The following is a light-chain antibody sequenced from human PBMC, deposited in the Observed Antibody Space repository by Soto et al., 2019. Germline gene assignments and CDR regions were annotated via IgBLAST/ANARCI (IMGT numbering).Light chain of an antibody. Sequence: DIQMTQSPSTLSASVGDRVTITCRASESIDSWLAWHQQKPGRAPKLLISKASSLESGVPSRFSGSGFGTEFTLTISSLQPEDFATYYCQQYNSYRAFGQGTMV. J-gene: IGKJ1*01. CDR2: KAS. V-gene: IGKV1-5*03. CDR3: QQYNSYRA. CDR1: ESIDSW.